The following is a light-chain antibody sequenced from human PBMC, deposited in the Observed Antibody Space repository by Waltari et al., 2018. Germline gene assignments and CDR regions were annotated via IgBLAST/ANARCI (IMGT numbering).Light chain of an antibody. J-gene: IGKJ2*01. Sequence: IQVTQSPFSLSASLGDRVTITCRASRTISDYLNWYQHKPGKAPKLLIHAASSLHIGVPSRFSGSRSGTDFTLIINSLQPEDFATYYCQQSYNSPYTFGQGTKLEIK. CDR3: QQSYNSPYT. CDR1: RTISDY. V-gene: IGKV1-39*01. CDR2: AAS.